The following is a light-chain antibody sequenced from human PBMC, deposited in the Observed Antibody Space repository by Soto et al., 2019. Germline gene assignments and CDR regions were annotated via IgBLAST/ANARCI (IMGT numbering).Light chain of an antibody. CDR2: GVT. V-gene: IGLV2-14*03. J-gene: IGLJ1*01. CDR1: SSDIGGHDD. Sequence: QSVLTQPASVSGSPGQSITISCTGTSSDIGGHDDVSWYQQHPGKVPKLLLYGVTDRPSGVSDRFSGYKSGNVASLTISGLQAEDEADYYCCSYTSDLTPYVFGTGTKLTVL. CDR3: CSYTSDLTPYV.